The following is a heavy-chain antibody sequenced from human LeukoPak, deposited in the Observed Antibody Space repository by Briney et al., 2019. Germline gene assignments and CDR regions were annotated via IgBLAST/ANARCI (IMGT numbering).Heavy chain of an antibody. Sequence: SQTLSLTCTVSGGSISSGGYYWSWIRHHPGKGLEWIGYIYYSGSTYYNPSLKSRVTISVDTSKNQFSLKLSSVTAADTAVYYWARDAPGGEQQLVRWFDPWGQGTLVTVSS. CDR1: GGSISSGGYY. D-gene: IGHD6-13*01. CDR2: IYYSGST. J-gene: IGHJ5*02. V-gene: IGHV4-31*03. CDR3: ARDAPGGEQQLVRWFDP.